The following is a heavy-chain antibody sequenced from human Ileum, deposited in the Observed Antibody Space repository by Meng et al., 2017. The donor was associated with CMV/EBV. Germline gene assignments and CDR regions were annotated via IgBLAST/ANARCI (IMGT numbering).Heavy chain of an antibody. V-gene: IGHV4-4*07. CDR1: RGSISSCY. CDR3: ARGPYSSSWSSFDY. D-gene: IGHD6-13*01. Sequence: VRLQVSGPGLGKPSETLSPTCTGSRGSISSCYWSWIRQPAGKGLEWIGRIYTSGSTNYNPSLKSRVTMSVDTSKTQFSLKLSSVTAADTAVYYCARGPYSSSWSSFDYWGQGTLVTVSS. CDR2: IYTSGST. J-gene: IGHJ4*02.